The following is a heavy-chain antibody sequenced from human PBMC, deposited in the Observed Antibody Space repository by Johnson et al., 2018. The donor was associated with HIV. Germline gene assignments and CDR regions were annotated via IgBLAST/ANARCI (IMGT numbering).Heavy chain of an antibody. CDR3: AKGSIAARWGAFDI. CDR2: ITWNSGSI. V-gene: IGHV3-9*01. CDR1: GFTFDDYA. J-gene: IGHJ3*02. D-gene: IGHD6-6*01. Sequence: QLVESGGGLVQPGRSLRLSCAASGFTFDDYAMHWVRQAPGKGLEWVSGITWNSGSIGYADSVTGRFTISRDNAKNSLYLQMNSLRAEDTALYYCAKGSIAARWGAFDIWGQGTMVTVSS.